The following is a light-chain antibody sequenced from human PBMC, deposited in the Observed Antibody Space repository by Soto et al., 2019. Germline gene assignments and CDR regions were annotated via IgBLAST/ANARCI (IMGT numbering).Light chain of an antibody. CDR3: SSYTSSSTYV. CDR1: SSDVGGHTY. CDR2: EVS. V-gene: IGLV2-14*01. Sequence: QSVLTQPASVSGSPGQSITISCTGTSSDVGGHTYVSWYQHHPGKAPKLMIYEVSNRLSGVSNRFSGSKSGNTASLTISGLQAEDEADYYCSSYTSSSTYVFGTGTKGTVL. J-gene: IGLJ1*01.